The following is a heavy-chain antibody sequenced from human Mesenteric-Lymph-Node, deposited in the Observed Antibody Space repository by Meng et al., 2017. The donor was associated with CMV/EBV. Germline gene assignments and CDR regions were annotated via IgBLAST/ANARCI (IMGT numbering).Heavy chain of an antibody. V-gene: IGHV3-9*01. Sequence: SLKISCAASGFNLDDYAMHWVRQAPGKGLEWVSGISWSGGSITYADSVKGRFTISRDNAKNSLFLQMNSLRAEDTAIYYCARVIYDDSGVSYYLDHWGQGTLVTVSS. D-gene: IGHD3-10*01. CDR1: GFNLDDYA. J-gene: IGHJ4*02. CDR2: ISWSGGSI. CDR3: ARVIYDDSGVSYYLDH.